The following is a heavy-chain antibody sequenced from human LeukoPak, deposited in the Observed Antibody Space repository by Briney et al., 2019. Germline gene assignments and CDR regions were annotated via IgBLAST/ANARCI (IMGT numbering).Heavy chain of an antibody. V-gene: IGHV1-18*01. CDR3: AICKDQTTRLKSFDY. D-gene: IGHD4-11*01. CDR2: ISAYNGNT. Sequence: ASVKVSCKASGYTFASYSISWVRQAPGQGLEWMGWISAYNGNTNFAQKFQGRVTMTTDTTTSTAYMELTSLRSDDTAVYYCAICKDQTTRLKSFDYWGQGTLVTVSS. J-gene: IGHJ4*02. CDR1: GYTFASYS.